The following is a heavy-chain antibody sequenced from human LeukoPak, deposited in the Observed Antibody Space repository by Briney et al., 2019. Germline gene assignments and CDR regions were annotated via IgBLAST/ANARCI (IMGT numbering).Heavy chain of an antibody. CDR1: GGSISSGSYY. J-gene: IGHJ5*02. V-gene: IGHV4-61*01. CDR3: ARDGVVGATMEYNWFDP. CDR2: IYYSGST. Sequence: PSETLSLTCTVSGGSISSGSYYWSWIRQPPGKGLEWIGYIYYSGSTNYNPSLKSRVTISVDTSKNQFSLKLSSVTAADTAVYYCARDGVVGATMEYNWFDPWGQGTLVTVSS. D-gene: IGHD1-26*01.